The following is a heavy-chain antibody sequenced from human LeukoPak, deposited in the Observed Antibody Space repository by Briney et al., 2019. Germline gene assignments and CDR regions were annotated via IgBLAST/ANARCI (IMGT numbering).Heavy chain of an antibody. CDR3: ARGIYGPQYYGMDV. CDR2: ISSSSSTI. CDR1: GFTFSSYS. D-gene: IGHD3-10*01. V-gene: IGHV3-48*04. Sequence: AGGSLRLSCAASGFTFSSYSMNWVRQAPGKGLEWVSYISSSSSTIYYADSVKGRFTISRDNAKNSLYLQMNSLRAEDTAVYYCARGIYGPQYYGMDVWGQGTTVTVSS. J-gene: IGHJ6*02.